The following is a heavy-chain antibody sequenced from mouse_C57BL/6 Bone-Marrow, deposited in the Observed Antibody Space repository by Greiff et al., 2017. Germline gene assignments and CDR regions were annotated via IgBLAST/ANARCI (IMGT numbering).Heavy chain of an antibody. J-gene: IGHJ3*01. D-gene: IGHD2-5*01. CDR3: AVAYYSNYVPWFAY. V-gene: IGHV5-17*01. CDR1: GFTFSDYG. Sequence: EVKLVESGGGLVKPGGSLKLSCAASGFTFSDYGMHWVRQAPEKGLEWVAYISSGSSTIYYADKVKGRFTISRDNAKNTLFLQMTSLRSEDTAMYYCAVAYYSNYVPWFAYWGQGTLVTVSA. CDR2: ISSGSSTI.